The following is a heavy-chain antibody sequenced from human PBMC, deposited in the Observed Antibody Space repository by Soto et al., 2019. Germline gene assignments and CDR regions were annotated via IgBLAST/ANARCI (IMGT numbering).Heavy chain of an antibody. CDR1: GFTFSSYW. D-gene: IGHD3-16*01. CDR2: IKQDGSEK. CDR3: ASRGLYYYYGMDV. J-gene: IGHJ6*02. V-gene: IGHV3-7*03. Sequence: GSLRLSCAASGFTFSSYWMSWVRQAPGKGLEWVANIKQDGSEKYYVDSVKGRFTISRDNAKNSLYLQMNSLRAEDTAVYYCASRGLYYYYGMDVWGQGTTVTVSS.